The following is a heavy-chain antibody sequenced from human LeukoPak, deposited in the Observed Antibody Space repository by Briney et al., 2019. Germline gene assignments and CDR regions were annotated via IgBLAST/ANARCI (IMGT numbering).Heavy chain of an antibody. V-gene: IGHV5-51*01. CDR1: GYSFTTYW. J-gene: IGHJ4*02. Sequence: GESLKISCRGSGYSFTTYWIGWVRQMPGKGLEWMGIIYPGDSDTRYTPSFQGQVTISVDKSISTAYLQWSSLKASDTAMYYCARQDGNSKYYFDYWGQGTLVTVSS. D-gene: IGHD1-1*01. CDR3: ARQDGNSKYYFDY. CDR2: IYPGDSDT.